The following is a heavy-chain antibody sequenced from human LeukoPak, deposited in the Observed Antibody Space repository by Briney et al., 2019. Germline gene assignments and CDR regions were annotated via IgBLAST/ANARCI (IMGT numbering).Heavy chain of an antibody. V-gene: IGHV3-9*01. Sequence: GGSLRLSCAASGFTLDDYAMHWVRQAPGKGLEWVSGISWNSGSIGYADSVKGRFTISRDNAKNSLYLQMNSLRAEDTALYYCAKDMGYSSSWLGFDYWGQGTLVTVSS. J-gene: IGHJ4*02. CDR1: GFTLDDYA. CDR3: AKDMGYSSSWLGFDY. CDR2: ISWNSGSI. D-gene: IGHD6-13*01.